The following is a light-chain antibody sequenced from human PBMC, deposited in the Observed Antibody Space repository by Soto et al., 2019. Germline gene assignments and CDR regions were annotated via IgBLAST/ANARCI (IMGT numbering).Light chain of an antibody. V-gene: IGKV1-27*01. Sequence: SPATLSVSNGAGATLSCRASQGIGDTLAWYQQKPGKVPKLLIYAASTLQSGVPSRFSGSGSGTDFTLTISSLQPEDVATYYCQKYNSAPLTFGGGTKVDIK. CDR1: QGIGDT. CDR2: AAS. CDR3: QKYNSAPLT. J-gene: IGKJ4*01.